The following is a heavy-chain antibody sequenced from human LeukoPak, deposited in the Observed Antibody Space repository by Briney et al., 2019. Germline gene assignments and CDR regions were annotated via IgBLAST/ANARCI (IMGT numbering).Heavy chain of an antibody. V-gene: IGHV4-4*07. CDR3: ARDAYSNSYYWFDP. Sequence: SETLSLTCTVSGGSIIGYCWSWVRQPAGEELEWIGRICGSGSTNYNPSLQSRVTIPVDKSNSWFSLKLTSVTAADTAVYYCARDAYSNSYYWFDPWGQGTLVTVSS. CDR2: ICGSGST. J-gene: IGHJ5*02. CDR1: GGSIIGYC. D-gene: IGHD6-13*01.